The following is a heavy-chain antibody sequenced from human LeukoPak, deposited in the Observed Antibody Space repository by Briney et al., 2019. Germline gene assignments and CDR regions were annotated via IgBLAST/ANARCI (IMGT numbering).Heavy chain of an antibody. CDR3: ARDFVRYCSSTSCYDGSYYYYYYGMDV. D-gene: IGHD2-2*01. J-gene: IGHJ6*02. Sequence: ASVKVSCKASGYTFTSYGISWVRQAPGQGLEWMGSISAYNGNTNYAQKLQGRVTMTTDTSTSTAYMELRSLRSDDTAVYYCARDFVRYCSSTSCYDGSYYYYYYGMDVWGQGTTVTVSS. CDR1: GYTFTSYG. V-gene: IGHV1-18*01. CDR2: ISAYNGNT.